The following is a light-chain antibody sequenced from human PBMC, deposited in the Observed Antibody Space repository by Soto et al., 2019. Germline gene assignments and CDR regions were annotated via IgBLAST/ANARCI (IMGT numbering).Light chain of an antibody. CDR3: QQYYGPPFT. Sequence: DFVMTQSPDYLAVSLGERATVNCKSSQSVLYSANNQNYLAWYQQKPGQPPKLLIYWASTRESGVPDRFSGSGSGTDFTLTISSLQAEDVAVYYCQQYYGPPFTFGPGTRVDIK. J-gene: IGKJ3*01. CDR2: WAS. CDR1: QSVLYSANNQNY. V-gene: IGKV4-1*01.